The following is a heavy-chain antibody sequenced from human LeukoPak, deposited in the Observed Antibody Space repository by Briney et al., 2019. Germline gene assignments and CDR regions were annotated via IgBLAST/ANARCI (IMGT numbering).Heavy chain of an antibody. Sequence: GGSLRLSCAASGFTFSSYSMNCVRQAPGKGLEWVASISNDSRYIYYSDSVKGRFTISRDNAENTVYLQTNSLRVEDTAMYYCASLSGVWDTGDKKWFDPWGQGTLVTVSS. CDR1: GFTFSSYS. CDR3: ASLSGVWDTGDKKWFDP. J-gene: IGHJ5*02. V-gene: IGHV3-21*01. CDR2: ISNDSRYI. D-gene: IGHD2-8*02.